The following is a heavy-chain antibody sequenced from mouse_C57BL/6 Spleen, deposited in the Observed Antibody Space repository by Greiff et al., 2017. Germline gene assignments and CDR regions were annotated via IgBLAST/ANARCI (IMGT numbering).Heavy chain of an antibody. Sequence: QVTLKVSGPGILQPSQTLSLTCSFSGFSLSTFGMGVGWIRQPSGKGLEWLAHIWWDDDKYYNPALKSRLTLSKDTSKNQVFLKIANVDTADTATYYCAGRYYSNYDDYAMDYWGQGTSVTVSS. V-gene: IGHV8-8*01. J-gene: IGHJ4*01. CDR3: AGRYYSNYDDYAMDY. CDR2: IWWDDDK. D-gene: IGHD2-5*01. CDR1: GFSLSTFGMG.